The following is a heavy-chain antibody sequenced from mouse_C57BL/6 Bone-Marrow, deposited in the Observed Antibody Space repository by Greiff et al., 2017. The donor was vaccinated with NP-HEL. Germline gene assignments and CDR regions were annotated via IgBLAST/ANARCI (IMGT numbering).Heavy chain of an antibody. V-gene: IGHV1-74*01. D-gene: IGHD1-1*01. J-gene: IGHJ3*01. Sequence: VQLQQPGAELVKPGASVKVSCKASGYTFTSYWMHWVKQRPGQGLEWIGRIHPSDSDTNYNQKFKGKATLTVDKSSSTAYMQLSSLTSDDSAVYYCASFITTVVATKTWFAYWGQGTLVTVSA. CDR3: ASFITTVVATKTWFAY. CDR2: IHPSDSDT. CDR1: GYTFTSYW.